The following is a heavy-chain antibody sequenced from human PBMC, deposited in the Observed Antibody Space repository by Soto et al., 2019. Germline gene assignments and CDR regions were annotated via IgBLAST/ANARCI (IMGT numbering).Heavy chain of an antibody. V-gene: IGHV1-3*01. J-gene: IGHJ4*02. CDR3: ARVTLLWFGEDY. CDR1: GYTFTSYA. D-gene: IGHD3-10*01. Sequence: ASVKVSCKASGYTFTSYAMHWVRQAPGQRLEWMGWINAGNGNTKYSQKFQGRVTITADESTSTAYMELSSLRSEDTAVYYCARVTLLWFGEDYWGQGTLVTVSS. CDR2: INAGNGNT.